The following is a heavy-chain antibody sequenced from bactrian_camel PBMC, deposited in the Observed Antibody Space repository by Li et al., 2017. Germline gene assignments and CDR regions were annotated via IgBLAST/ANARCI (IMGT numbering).Heavy chain of an antibody. J-gene: IGHJ3*01. Sequence: VQLVESGGGLVQPGGSLRLSCAASGFTFSSYAMSWVRQAPGKGLEWVSAINSGGVSTYYADSVKDRFTISRENAKNTLFLQLNSLKTEDTAMYYCAYGLAHITGQGTQVTVS. V-gene: IGHV3S31*01. CDR1: GFTFSSYA. CDR2: INSGGVST. D-gene: IGHD6*01.